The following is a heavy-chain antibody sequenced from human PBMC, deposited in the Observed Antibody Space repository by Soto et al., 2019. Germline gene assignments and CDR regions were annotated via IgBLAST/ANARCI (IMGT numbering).Heavy chain of an antibody. CDR3: ARAFCGGDCYSFDY. J-gene: IGHJ4*02. Sequence: ASVKVSCKASGGTSSSYAISWVRQAPGQGLEWMGGIIPIFGTANYAQKFQGRVTITADESTSTAYMELSSLRSEDTAVYYCARAFCGGDCYSFDYWGQGTLVTVSS. CDR2: IIPIFGTA. D-gene: IGHD2-21*02. V-gene: IGHV1-69*13. CDR1: GGTSSSYA.